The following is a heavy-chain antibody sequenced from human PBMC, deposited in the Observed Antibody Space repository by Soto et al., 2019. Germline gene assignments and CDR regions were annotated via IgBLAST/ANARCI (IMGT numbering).Heavy chain of an antibody. J-gene: IGHJ4*02. D-gene: IGHD4-4*01. Sequence: EVQLVESGGGLVQPGGSLRLSCAVSGFSFSSAWMTWIRQAPGKGLERVAIMNEDGSERYYVDSVKGRFTISRDNAKNALFLQMNSLRVEYTAVYFCARDRAYSRFDYWGQRSLVTVSS. CDR2: MNEDGSER. CDR1: GFSFSSAW. CDR3: ARDRAYSRFDY. V-gene: IGHV3-7*03.